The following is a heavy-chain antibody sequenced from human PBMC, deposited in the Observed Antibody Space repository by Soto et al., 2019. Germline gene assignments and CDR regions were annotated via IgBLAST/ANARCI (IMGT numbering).Heavy chain of an antibody. J-gene: IGHJ5*02. Sequence: SETLSLTCTVSGGSISSGGYYWSWIRQHPGKGLEWIGYIYYSGSTNYNPSLKSRVTISVDTSKNQFSLKLSSVTAADTAVYYCARVLFNWFDPWGQGTLVTVSS. CDR3: ARVLFNWFDP. CDR2: IYYSGST. CDR1: GGSISSGGYY. V-gene: IGHV4-61*08.